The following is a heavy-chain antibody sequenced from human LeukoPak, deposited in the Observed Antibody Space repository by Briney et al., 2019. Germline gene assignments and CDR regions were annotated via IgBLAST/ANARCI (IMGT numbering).Heavy chain of an antibody. CDR1: GYTFTSYD. J-gene: IGHJ5*02. V-gene: IGHV1-8*01. CDR3: ASSGNYGDYSDP. CDR2: MNPNSGNT. D-gene: IGHD4-17*01. Sequence: ASVKVSCKASGYTFTSYDINWVRQATGQGLEWMGWMNPNSGNTGYAQKFQGRVTMTRNTSISTAYMELSSLRSEDTAVYYCASSGNYGDYSDPWGQGTLVTVSS.